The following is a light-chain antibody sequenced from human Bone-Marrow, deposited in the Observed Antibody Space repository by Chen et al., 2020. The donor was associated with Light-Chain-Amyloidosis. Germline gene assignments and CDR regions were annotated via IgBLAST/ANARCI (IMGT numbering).Light chain of an antibody. J-gene: IGLJ1*01. V-gene: IGLV2-14*01. Sequence: QSALTQPASVSGSPGQSITISCTGTRSDVGGDNHVSWYQQHPDKAPKLMIYEVTNRPSWVPDRFSGSKSDNTASLTISGLPTEDEADYYCSSYTITNTLVFGSGTRVTVL. CDR1: RSDVGGDNH. CDR2: EVT. CDR3: SSYTITNTLV.